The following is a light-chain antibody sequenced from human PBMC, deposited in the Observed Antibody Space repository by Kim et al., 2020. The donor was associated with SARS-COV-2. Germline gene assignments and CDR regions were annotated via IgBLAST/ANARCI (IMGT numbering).Light chain of an antibody. V-gene: IGKV1-12*01. Sequence: YAFLGDRVTISCRAIQFVSSSLAWYQQKPGKAPKLLLYASSSLRSGVSPRFSGSGSGTDFTLTITNVQPEDFATYYCQQTVTFPYTFGQGTKLEI. CDR2: ASS. J-gene: IGKJ2*01. CDR3: QQTVTFPYT. CDR1: QFVSSS.